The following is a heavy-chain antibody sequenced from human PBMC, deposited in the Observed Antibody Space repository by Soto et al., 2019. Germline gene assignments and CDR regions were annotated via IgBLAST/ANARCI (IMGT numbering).Heavy chain of an antibody. D-gene: IGHD4-17*01. V-gene: IGHV4-59*11. CDR2: FFHTGTA. J-gene: IGHJ2*01. CDR3: ARNYGGNSQFFDL. CDR1: GDAITRHY. Sequence: QVQLQESGPGLVKPSETLSLTCNVSGDAITRHYWSWIRQSPGKGMEWLGYFFHTGTALYNPSLRRRVSMSVDTSKNQFSLKLTSIIPADTAVYFCARNYGGNSQFFDLWGRGTLVTVSS.